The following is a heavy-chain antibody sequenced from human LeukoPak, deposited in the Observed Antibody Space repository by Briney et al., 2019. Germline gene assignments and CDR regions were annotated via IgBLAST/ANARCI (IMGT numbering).Heavy chain of an antibody. CDR2: IYYSGST. J-gene: IGHJ3*02. CDR3: ARDLVAAAPHNDAFDI. CDR1: GGSISSYY. D-gene: IGHD6-13*01. Sequence: PSETLSLTCTVSGGSISSYYWSWIRQPPGQGLGLMGYIYYSGSTNYNPSLKSRVTISVDTSKNQFSLKLSSVTAADTAVYYCARDLVAAAPHNDAFDIWGQGTMVTVSS. V-gene: IGHV4-59*13.